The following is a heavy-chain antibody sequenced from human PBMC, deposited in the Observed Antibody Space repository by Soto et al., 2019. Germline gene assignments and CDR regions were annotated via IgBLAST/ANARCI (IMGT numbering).Heavy chain of an antibody. CDR1: RFTFSSYD. J-gene: IGHJ6*02. CDR3: ARGAFMVRGGYGMDV. CDR2: IGTAGDP. D-gene: IGHD3-10*01. V-gene: IGHV3-13*05. Sequence: XWSLRLSCAASRFTFSSYDMHWARQATGKGLEWVSAIGTAGDPYYPGSVKGRFTISRENAKNSLYLQMNSLRAGDTAVYYCARGAFMVRGGYGMDVWGQGTTVTVSS.